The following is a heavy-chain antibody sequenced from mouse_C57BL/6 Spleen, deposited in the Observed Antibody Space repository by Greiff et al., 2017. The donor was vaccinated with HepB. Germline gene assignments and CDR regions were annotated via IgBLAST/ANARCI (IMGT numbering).Heavy chain of an antibody. CDR2: ISSGGSYT. Sequence: EVQLVESGGDLVKPGGSLKLSCAASGFTFSSYGMSWVRQTPDKRLEWVATISSGGSYTYYPDSVKGRFTIPRDNAKNTLYLQMSSLKSEDTAMYYCARGNWDFDVWGTGTTVTVSS. CDR1: GFTFSSYG. J-gene: IGHJ1*03. V-gene: IGHV5-6*01. CDR3: ARGNWDFDV.